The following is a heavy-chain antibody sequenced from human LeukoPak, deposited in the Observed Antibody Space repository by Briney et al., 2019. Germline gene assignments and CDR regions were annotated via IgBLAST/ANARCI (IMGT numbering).Heavy chain of an antibody. CDR2: IYYSGST. V-gene: IGHV4-30-2*01. J-gene: IGHJ6*02. CDR3: ARDRGGYDSRSFGMDV. D-gene: IGHD5-12*01. Sequence: SQTLSLTCAVSGGSVSSGGYCWSWLRQPPGKGLEWIGYIYYSGSTYYNPSLKSRVTISVDRSKNQFSLKLSSVTAADTAVYYCARDRGGYDSRSFGMDVWGQGTTVTVSS. CDR1: GGSVSSGGYC.